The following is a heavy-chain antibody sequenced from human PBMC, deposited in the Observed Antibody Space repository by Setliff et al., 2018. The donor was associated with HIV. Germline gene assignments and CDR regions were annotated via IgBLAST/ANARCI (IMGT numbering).Heavy chain of an antibody. Sequence: PSETLSLTCTVSGGSISSYYWSWIRQPPGKGLEWIGYISYSGSTNYNPSLKSRVTILVDTSKNHFSLKLTSVPAADTAVYYCARGPDINSWPFDYWARGTLVTV. J-gene: IGHJ4*02. V-gene: IGHV4-59*01. D-gene: IGHD6-13*01. CDR3: ARGPDINSWPFDY. CDR1: GGSISSYY. CDR2: ISYSGST.